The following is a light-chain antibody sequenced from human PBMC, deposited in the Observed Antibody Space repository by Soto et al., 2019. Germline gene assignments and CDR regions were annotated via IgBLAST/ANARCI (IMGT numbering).Light chain of an antibody. CDR1: QDISNY. V-gene: IGKV1-33*01. Sequence: DIQVTLSPSSLSASVGDRVTITCQASQDISNYLNWYQQKPGKAPKLLICDASNLETGVPSRFSGSGSGTDFTFTISSLQPEDIATYYCQQYGNLPRTFGQGTKLEIK. CDR2: DAS. J-gene: IGKJ2*01. CDR3: QQYGNLPRT.